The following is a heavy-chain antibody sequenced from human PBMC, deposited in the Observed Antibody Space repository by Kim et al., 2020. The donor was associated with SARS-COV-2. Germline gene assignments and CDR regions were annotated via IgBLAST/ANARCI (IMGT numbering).Heavy chain of an antibody. Sequence: AVSVKSQITINPDTSSNQFSLQLSSVTPEDTAVYYCAREPRRRWFDPWGQGTLVTVSS. V-gene: IGHV6-1*01. J-gene: IGHJ5*02. CDR3: AREPRRRWFDP.